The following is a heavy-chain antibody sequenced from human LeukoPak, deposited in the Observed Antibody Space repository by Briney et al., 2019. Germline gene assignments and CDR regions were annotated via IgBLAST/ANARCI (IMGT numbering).Heavy chain of an antibody. Sequence: GGPLRLSCAASGFTVSSNYMSWVRQAPGKGLEWVSVIYSGGSTYYADSVKGRFTISRDNSKNTLYLQMNSLRAEDTAVYYCARSRIQLWLRASDDAFDIWGQGTMVTVSS. V-gene: IGHV3-53*01. CDR2: IYSGGST. CDR3: ARSRIQLWLRASDDAFDI. J-gene: IGHJ3*02. D-gene: IGHD5-18*01. CDR1: GFTVSSNY.